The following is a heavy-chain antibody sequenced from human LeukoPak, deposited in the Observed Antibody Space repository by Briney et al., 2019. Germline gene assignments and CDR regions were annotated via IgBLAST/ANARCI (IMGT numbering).Heavy chain of an antibody. V-gene: IGHV3-30-3*01. Sequence: AGGSLRLSCAASGFTFSTSAMHWVRQAPGMGLEWVAVISYDGNSDYYADSVKGRFTISRDNSKNTLYLQMNSLRTEDTAVYYCARPIAGDYVDYDWFDPWGQGTLVTVSS. D-gene: IGHD2-21*01. CDR3: ARPIAGDYVDYDWFDP. CDR1: GFTFSTSA. CDR2: ISYDGNSD. J-gene: IGHJ5*02.